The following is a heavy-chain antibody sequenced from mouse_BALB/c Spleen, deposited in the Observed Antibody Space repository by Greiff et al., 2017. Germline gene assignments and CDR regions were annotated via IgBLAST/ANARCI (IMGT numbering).Heavy chain of an antibody. CDR3: NIITTVVATDY. CDR2: IDPENGDT. Sequence: EVKLMESGAELVRSGASVKLSCTASGFNIKDYYMHWVKQRPEQGLEWIGWIDPENGDTEYAPKFQGKATMTADTSSNTAYLQLSSLTSEDTAVYYCNIITTVVATDYWGQGTTLTVSS. CDR1: GFNIKDYY. J-gene: IGHJ2*01. V-gene: IGHV14-4*02. D-gene: IGHD1-1*01.